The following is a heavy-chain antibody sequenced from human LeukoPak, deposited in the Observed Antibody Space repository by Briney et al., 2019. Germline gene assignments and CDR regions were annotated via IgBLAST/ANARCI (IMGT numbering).Heavy chain of an antibody. CDR1: GGSFSGYY. Sequence: SETLSLTCAVYGGSFSGYYWSWIRQPPGKGLEWIGEINHSGSTNYNPSLKSRVTISVDTSKNQFSLKLSSVTAADTAVYYCAIFYYDSSGYYYTPSYYFDYWGQGTLVTVSS. J-gene: IGHJ4*02. CDR3: AIFYYDSSGYYYTPSYYFDY. V-gene: IGHV4-34*01. D-gene: IGHD3-22*01. CDR2: INHSGST.